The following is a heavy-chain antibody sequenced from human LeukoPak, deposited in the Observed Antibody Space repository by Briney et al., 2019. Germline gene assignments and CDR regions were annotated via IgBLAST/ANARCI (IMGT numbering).Heavy chain of an antibody. CDR2: ISSSGSTI. CDR3: ARSGAVAGTDSFDY. D-gene: IGHD6-19*01. Sequence: PGGSLRLSCAASGFTFSSYEMNWVRQAPGEGLEWVPYISSSGSTIYYADSVKGRFTISRDNAKNSLYLQMNSLRAEDTAVYYCARSGAVAGTDSFDYWGQGTLVTVSS. V-gene: IGHV3-48*03. CDR1: GFTFSSYE. J-gene: IGHJ4*02.